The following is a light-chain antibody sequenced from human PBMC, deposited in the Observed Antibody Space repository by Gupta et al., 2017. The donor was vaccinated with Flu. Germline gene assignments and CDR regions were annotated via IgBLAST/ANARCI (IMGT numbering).Light chain of an antibody. CDR3: QQYCSSART. Sequence: EIVLTQSPGTLSLSPGERATLSCRASQSVTSSWLAWYQQKPGQAPRLLIYGASSRATGIPDRFSGSGSGTDFTLTISRLEPEDFAVYYCQQYCSSARTFGQGTRLEMK. CDR1: QSVTSSW. V-gene: IGKV3-20*01. J-gene: IGKJ2*01. CDR2: GAS.